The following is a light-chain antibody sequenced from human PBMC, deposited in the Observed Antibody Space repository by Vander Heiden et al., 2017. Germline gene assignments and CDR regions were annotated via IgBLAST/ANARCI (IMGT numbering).Light chain of an antibody. J-gene: IGKJ4*01. V-gene: IGKV3-15*01. CDR3: QQYNYWPPS. Sequence: VMTQSPDTLSVSPGETATLSCRASQSISRELAWYQQKPGQPPKLLIYDTSDRAAGLPARFSGSGSGTEFTLTISSLQSEDFAVYSCQQYNYWPPSFGGGTKVEIK. CDR1: QSISRE. CDR2: DTS.